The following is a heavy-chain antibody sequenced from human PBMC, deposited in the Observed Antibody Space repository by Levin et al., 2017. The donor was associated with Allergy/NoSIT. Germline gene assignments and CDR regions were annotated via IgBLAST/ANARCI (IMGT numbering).Heavy chain of an antibody. Sequence: ASVKVSCKASGYTFTGYYMHWVRQAPGQGLEWMGWINPNSGGTNYAQKFQGRVTMTRDTSISTAYMELSRLRSDDTAVYYCARVVRRVKGSYGHTGYFDYWGQGTLVTVSS. CDR1: GYTFTGYY. CDR3: ARVVRRVKGSYGHTGYFDY. V-gene: IGHV1-2*02. D-gene: IGHD5-18*01. J-gene: IGHJ4*02. CDR2: INPNSGGT.